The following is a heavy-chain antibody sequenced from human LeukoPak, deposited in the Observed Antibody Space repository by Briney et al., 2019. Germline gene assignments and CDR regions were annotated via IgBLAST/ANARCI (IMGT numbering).Heavy chain of an antibody. Sequence: SETLSLTCTVSYGSISDISYYWGWIRQPPGKGLEWIGEINHSGTTNYNPSLKTRLSKSIDTSKNQFFLKLSSVTAADTAVYYCARRPTRYEYMPLRLHEMYYFDSWGQGTLVTVSS. CDR3: ARRPTRYEYMPLRLHEMYYFDS. D-gene: IGHD2-15*01. CDR2: INHSGTT. J-gene: IGHJ4*02. V-gene: IGHV4-39*07. CDR1: YGSISDISYY.